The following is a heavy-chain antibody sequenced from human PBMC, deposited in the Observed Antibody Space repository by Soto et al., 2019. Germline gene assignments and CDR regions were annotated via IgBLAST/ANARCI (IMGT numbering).Heavy chain of an antibody. CDR1: GGTFSSYA. V-gene: IGHV1-69*13. CDR2: IIPILGTA. D-gene: IGHD3-3*01. Sequence: SVKVSCKASGGTFSSYAISWGRQAPGQGVEGMGGIIPILGTANYAQKFQGRVTITADESTSTAYMELSSLRSEDTAVYYCARDGYDFWSGYRSHYYYYGMDVWGQGTTVTVSS. CDR3: ARDGYDFWSGYRSHYYYYGMDV. J-gene: IGHJ6*02.